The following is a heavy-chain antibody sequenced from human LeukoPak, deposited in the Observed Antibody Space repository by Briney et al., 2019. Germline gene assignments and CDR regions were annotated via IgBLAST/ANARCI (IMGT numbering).Heavy chain of an antibody. CDR2: LSGSGGST. Sequence: PGGSLRLSCAASGFTFNNYAMSWVRQAPGKGLEWVSALSGSGGSTYYADSVKGRFTVSSDNSNNTLYLQMNSLRVEDTAVYYCAQSGLGFKGWFDPWGQGTLVTVSS. V-gene: IGHV3-23*01. D-gene: IGHD2-15*01. CDR3: AQSGLGFKGWFDP. CDR1: GFTFNNYA. J-gene: IGHJ5*02.